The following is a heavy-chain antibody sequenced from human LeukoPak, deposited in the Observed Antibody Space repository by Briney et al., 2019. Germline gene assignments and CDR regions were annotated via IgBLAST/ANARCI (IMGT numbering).Heavy chain of an antibody. D-gene: IGHD1-26*01. Sequence: GASVKVSCKASAYTFTSYGISWVRQAPGQGLEWMGWISVYNGHTNYAQNLQGRVTMTTDTSTSTACMELRSLRSDDTAVYYCARGGRWELPRPYAFDIWGQGTMVTVSS. CDR2: ISVYNGHT. CDR3: ARGGRWELPRPYAFDI. CDR1: AYTFTSYG. J-gene: IGHJ3*02. V-gene: IGHV1-18*01.